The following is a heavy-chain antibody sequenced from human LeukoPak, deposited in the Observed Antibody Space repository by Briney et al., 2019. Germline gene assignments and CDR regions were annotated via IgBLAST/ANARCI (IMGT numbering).Heavy chain of an antibody. CDR3: ARGIAEAGRDFDY. Sequence: SETLSLTCTVSGGSISSSSYYWGWIRQPPGKGLEWIGSIYYSGSTYYNPSLKSRVTISVDTSKNQFSLKLSSVTAADTAVYYCARGIAEAGRDFDYWGQGTLVTVSS. CDR2: IYYSGST. D-gene: IGHD6-13*01. CDR1: GGSISSSSYY. V-gene: IGHV4-39*01. J-gene: IGHJ4*02.